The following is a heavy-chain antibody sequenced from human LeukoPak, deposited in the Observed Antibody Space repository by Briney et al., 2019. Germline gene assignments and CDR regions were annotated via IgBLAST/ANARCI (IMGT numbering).Heavy chain of an antibody. CDR2: IRQDGSEK. CDR3: ARQEW. J-gene: IGHJ4*02. V-gene: IGHV3-7*01. Sequence: GGSLRVSCAASGFTVSGNCMSWVRQAPGKGLEWVANIRQDGSEKYYVDSVKGRFTISRDNAKNSLYLQMNSLRVEDTAVYYCARQEWWGQGTLVTVSS. D-gene: IGHD3-3*01. CDR1: GFTVSGNC.